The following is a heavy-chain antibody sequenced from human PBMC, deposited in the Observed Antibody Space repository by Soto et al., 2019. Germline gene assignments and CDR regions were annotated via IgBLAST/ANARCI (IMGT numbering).Heavy chain of an antibody. CDR2: IVVGSGNT. Sequence: SVKVSCKASGFTFTSSAVQWVRQARGQRLEWIGWIVVGSGNTNYAQKFQERVTITRDMSTSTAYMELSSLRSEDTAVYYCAADGPNCTNGVCYTVDYWGQGTLVTVSS. V-gene: IGHV1-58*01. CDR1: GFTFTSSA. CDR3: AADGPNCTNGVCYTVDY. J-gene: IGHJ4*02. D-gene: IGHD2-8*01.